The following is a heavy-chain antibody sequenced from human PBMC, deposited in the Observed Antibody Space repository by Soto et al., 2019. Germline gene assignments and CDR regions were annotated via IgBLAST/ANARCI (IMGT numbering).Heavy chain of an antibody. J-gene: IGHJ2*01. CDR1: GGTFSNYA. Sequence: QVQLVQSGAEVKKPESSVKVSCKASGGTFSNYAINWVRQAPGQGLEWLGGIIAIFGIVNYAQKFQGRVTITADESTSTAYMELSSLRSEDTAMYYCAREYGGGFDLWGRGTLVTVSS. CDR3: AREYGGGFDL. D-gene: IGHD1-26*01. V-gene: IGHV1-69*12. CDR2: IIAIFGIV.